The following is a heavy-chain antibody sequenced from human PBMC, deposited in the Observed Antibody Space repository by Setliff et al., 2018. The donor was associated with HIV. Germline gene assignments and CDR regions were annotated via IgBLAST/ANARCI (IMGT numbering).Heavy chain of an antibody. CDR3: ARGRSRYYYDGSGYYVDY. Sequence: SETLSLTCTVSGDSISGYYWSWIRQPPGKGLEWIGYIYYIGNTNYNPSLKGRVTLSVDTSKNQLSLKLSSVTAADTAVYYCARGRSRYYYDGSGYYVDYWGQGTLVTVSS. V-gene: IGHV4-59*01. D-gene: IGHD3-22*01. CDR1: GDSISGYY. J-gene: IGHJ4*02. CDR2: IYYIGNT.